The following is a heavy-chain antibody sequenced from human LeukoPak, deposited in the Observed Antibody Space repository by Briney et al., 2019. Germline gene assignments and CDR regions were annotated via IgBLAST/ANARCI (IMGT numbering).Heavy chain of an antibody. CDR2: VNSNSGDT. V-gene: IGHV1-2*02. Sequence: ASVKVSCKASGYTFSGYYWHWVRQAPGQGLEWMGWVNSNSGDTNYAQKFQGRVTMTRDTSISTAYMELSRLRSDDTAVYYCARGPSLYHYHSSGYFDYWGQGTLVTVSS. D-gene: IGHD3-22*01. J-gene: IGHJ4*02. CDR1: GYTFSGYY. CDR3: ARGPSLYHYHSSGYFDY.